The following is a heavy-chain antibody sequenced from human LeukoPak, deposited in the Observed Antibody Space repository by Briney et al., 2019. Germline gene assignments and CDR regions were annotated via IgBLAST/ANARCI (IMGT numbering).Heavy chain of an antibody. CDR3: TTFIVGAPPD. Sequence: GVPLRLSCAASVFPYRNAWMSGLRDAPGKGVEWVGRFKSKTDGGKTDYAAPVKGRFTISRDDSKNTLYLQMNSLKTEDTAVYYCTTFIVGAPPDWGQGTLVTVSS. CDR2: FKSKTDGGKT. V-gene: IGHV3-15*01. J-gene: IGHJ4*02. D-gene: IGHD1-26*01. CDR1: VFPYRNAW.